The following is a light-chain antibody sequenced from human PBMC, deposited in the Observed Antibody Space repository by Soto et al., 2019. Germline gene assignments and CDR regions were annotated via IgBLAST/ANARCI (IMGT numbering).Light chain of an antibody. J-gene: IGKJ2*01. Sequence: DIQMDQSPSSLSASVGDRVTITCRASQSISSYLNWYQQRPGTAPKLLIHTASSLESEVPSRFSGSGSGTHFTLTITSLQPEDFATCYCQQSFNTLPYTFGQGTKLE. V-gene: IGKV1-39*01. CDR3: QQSFNTLPYT. CDR2: TAS. CDR1: QSISSY.